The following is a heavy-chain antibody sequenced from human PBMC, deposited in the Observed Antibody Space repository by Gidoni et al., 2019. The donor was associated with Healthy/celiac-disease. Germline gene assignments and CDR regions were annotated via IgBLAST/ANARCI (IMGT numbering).Heavy chain of an antibody. J-gene: IGHJ5*02. CDR3: ARDRYCSSTSCHNWFDP. V-gene: IGHV3-33*01. Sequence: KGLEWVAVIWYDGSNKYYADSVKGRFTISRDNSKNTLYLQMNSLRAEDTAVYYCARDRYCSSTSCHNWFDPWGQGTLVTVSS. D-gene: IGHD2-2*01. CDR2: IWYDGSNK.